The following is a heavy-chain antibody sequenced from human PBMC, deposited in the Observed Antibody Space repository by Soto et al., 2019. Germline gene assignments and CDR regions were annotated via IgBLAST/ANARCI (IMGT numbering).Heavy chain of an antibody. V-gene: IGHV4-31*11. Sequence: SETLSLTCAVYGGSISSGGYYWSWIRQHPGKGLEWIGYIYYSGSTYYNPSLKSRVTISVDTSKNQFSLKLSSVTAADTAVYYCAREGELSNWFDPWGQGTLVTVSS. CDR2: IYYSGST. CDR3: AREGELSNWFDP. CDR1: GGSISSGGYY. D-gene: IGHD1-7*01. J-gene: IGHJ5*02.